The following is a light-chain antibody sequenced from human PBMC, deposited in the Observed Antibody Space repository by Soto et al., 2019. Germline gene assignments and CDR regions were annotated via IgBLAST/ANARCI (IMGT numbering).Light chain of an antibody. CDR2: RNN. CDR1: YSNIGRSY. Sequence: QSVLTQPPSASGTPGQRVTISCSGSYSNIGRSYVFWYKQVPGTAPRLLIYRNNHRPSGVPERFAGSKSGTGASLAISGLQSDDEAVYYCAAWDDSLSGLVFGGGTKVTVL. CDR3: AAWDDSLSGLV. V-gene: IGLV1-47*01. J-gene: IGLJ2*01.